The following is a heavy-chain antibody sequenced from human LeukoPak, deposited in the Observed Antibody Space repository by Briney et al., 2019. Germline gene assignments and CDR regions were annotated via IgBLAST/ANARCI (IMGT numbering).Heavy chain of an antibody. J-gene: IGHJ5*02. CDR3: ARNDCGGSCPHWFDP. Sequence: GASVKVSCKASGGTFSSYAISWVRQAPGQGLEWMGGIIPIFGTANYAQKFQGRVTITADESTSTAYMELSSLRSEDTAVYYCARNDCGGSCPHWFDPWGQGTLVTVSS. CDR2: IIPIFGTA. D-gene: IGHD2-15*01. CDR1: GGTFSSYA. V-gene: IGHV1-69*01.